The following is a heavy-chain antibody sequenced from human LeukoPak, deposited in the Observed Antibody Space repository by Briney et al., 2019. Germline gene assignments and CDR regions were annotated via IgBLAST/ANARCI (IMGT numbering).Heavy chain of an antibody. V-gene: IGHV1-69*01. D-gene: IGHD3-22*01. J-gene: IGHJ4*02. CDR2: IIPIFGTA. Sequence: GASVKVSCTASGGTFSSYAISWVRQAPGQGLEWMGGIIPIFGTANYAQKFQGRVTITADESTSTAYMELSSLRSEDTAVYYCARYYDSSGYYSTYYFDYWGQGTLVFVSP. CDR1: GGTFSSYA. CDR3: ARYYDSSGYYSTYYFDY.